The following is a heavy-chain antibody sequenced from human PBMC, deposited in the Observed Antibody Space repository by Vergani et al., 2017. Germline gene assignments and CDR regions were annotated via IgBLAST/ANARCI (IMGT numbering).Heavy chain of an antibody. CDR2: IYDSGDT. J-gene: IGHJ4*02. CDR3: ARGALWWLRQIDS. V-gene: IGHV4-61*08. CDR1: GGSISSGGYY. Sequence: QVQLQESGPGVVKPSQTLSLTCTVSGGSISSGGYYWTWIRQPPGKGLEWIGYIYDSGDTKYNPSLKSRVTMSLDTSKNQFSLNLYSVTAADTAVYYCARGALWWLRQIDSWGQGTLVTVSS. D-gene: IGHD2-21*01.